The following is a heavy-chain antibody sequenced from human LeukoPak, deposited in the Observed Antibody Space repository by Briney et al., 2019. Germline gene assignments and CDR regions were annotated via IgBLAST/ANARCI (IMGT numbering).Heavy chain of an antibody. V-gene: IGHV3-9*01. J-gene: IGHJ4*02. CDR3: AKDLRDGYNINYFDY. Sequence: PGRSLRLSCAASGFTFDDYAMHWVRQAPGKGLEWVSGISWNSGSIGYADSVKGRFTISRDNAKNPLYLQMNSLRAEDTALYYCAKDLRDGYNINYFDYWGQGTLVTVSS. CDR2: ISWNSGSI. D-gene: IGHD5-24*01. CDR1: GFTFDDYA.